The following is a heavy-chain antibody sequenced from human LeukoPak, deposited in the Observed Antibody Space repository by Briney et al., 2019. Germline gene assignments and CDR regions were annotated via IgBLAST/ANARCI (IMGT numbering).Heavy chain of an antibody. D-gene: IGHD1-26*01. CDR3: AKDLISGSYFVVAFDI. CDR2: ISYDGSNK. Sequence: SGGSLRLSCAASGFTFSSYGMHWVRQAPGKGLEWVAVISYDGSNKYYADSVKGRFTISRDNSKNTLYLQMNSLRAEDTAVYYCAKDLISGSYFVVAFDIWGQGTMVTVSS. V-gene: IGHV3-30*18. CDR1: GFTFSSYG. J-gene: IGHJ3*02.